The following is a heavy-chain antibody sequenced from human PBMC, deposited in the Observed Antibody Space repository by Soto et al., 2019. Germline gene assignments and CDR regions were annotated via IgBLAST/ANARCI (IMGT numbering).Heavy chain of an antibody. J-gene: IGHJ4*02. V-gene: IGHV1-2*04. D-gene: IGHD6-19*01. CDR2: INPNSGGT. Sequence: GASVKVSCKASGYTFTGYYMHWARQAPGQGLEWMGWINPNSGGTNYAQKFQGWVTMTRDTSISTAYMELSRLRSDDTAVYYCARGAYKQWLQYMDYFDYWGQGTLVTVSS. CDR3: ARGAYKQWLQYMDYFDY. CDR1: GYTFTGYY.